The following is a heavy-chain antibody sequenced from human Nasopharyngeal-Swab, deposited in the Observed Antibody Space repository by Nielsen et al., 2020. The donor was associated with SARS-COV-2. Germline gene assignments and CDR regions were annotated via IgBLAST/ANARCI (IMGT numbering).Heavy chain of an antibody. Sequence: KVSCKGSGYNFAIYWIGWVRQMPGKGLEWMGIIYPGDSDTRYSPSFQGHVTISTDESISTAYLQWNSLEASDTAMYYCARHSYSSSLAPFDYWGQGTLVTVSS. CDR3: ARHSYSSSLAPFDY. J-gene: IGHJ4*02. CDR1: GYNFAIYW. CDR2: IYPGDSDT. D-gene: IGHD6-6*01. V-gene: IGHV5-51*01.